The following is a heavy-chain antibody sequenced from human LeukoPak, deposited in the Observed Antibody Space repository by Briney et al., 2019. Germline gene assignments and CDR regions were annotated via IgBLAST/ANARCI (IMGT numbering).Heavy chain of an antibody. D-gene: IGHD1-26*01. V-gene: IGHV3-30*18. Sequence: GGSLRLSCAASVFTLSSYGMHGVRQAPGKGLEWVAVISYDGSNKYYADSVKGRFTISRDNSKNTLYLQMNSLTAEDTAVYYCAKLDEWEDSYYYYYGMDVWGQGTTVTVSS. CDR2: ISYDGSNK. CDR1: VFTLSSYG. J-gene: IGHJ6*02. CDR3: AKLDEWEDSYYYYYGMDV.